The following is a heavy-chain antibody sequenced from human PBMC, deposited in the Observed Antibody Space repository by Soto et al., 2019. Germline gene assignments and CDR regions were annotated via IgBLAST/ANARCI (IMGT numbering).Heavy chain of an antibody. CDR2: IVGTGDSS. CDR3: AKYGHRSSWPFEY. CDR1: GCNFMTYS. V-gene: IGHV3-23*01. Sequence: LILSCACSGCNFMTYSMVLVRQAPGKGLEWVSSIVGTGDSSYYADSVKGRFTTSRDNSKNTLYVEVNNLGAGDTAVYYCAKYGHRSSWPFEYWGQGTRVTVSS. D-gene: IGHD6-13*01. J-gene: IGHJ4*02.